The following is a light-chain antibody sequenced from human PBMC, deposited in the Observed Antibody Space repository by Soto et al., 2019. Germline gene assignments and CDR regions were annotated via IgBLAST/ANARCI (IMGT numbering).Light chain of an antibody. CDR2: GAS. J-gene: IGKJ5*01. V-gene: IGKV3-20*01. CDR1: QSVSSNY. Sequence: EIVLTLSPGTLSLSPGERATLSCRASQSVSSNYLAWYQQKPGQAPRLLIYGASSRATGIPDRFSGSGSGTDFTLTISRLEPEDFAVYYCQQYGSSPMTFGQGTRLEI. CDR3: QQYGSSPMT.